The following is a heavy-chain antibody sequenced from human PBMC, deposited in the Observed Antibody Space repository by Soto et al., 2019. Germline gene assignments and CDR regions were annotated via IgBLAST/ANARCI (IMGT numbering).Heavy chain of an antibody. J-gene: IGHJ4*02. Sequence: RVSLRLSCGASGFTFSSYAMSWVRQAPGKGLEWVSAISCSGGSTYYADSVKGRFTISRDNSKNTLYLQMNSLRAEDTAVYYCAKTLDGYNDYWGQGTLVTVSS. CDR3: AKTLDGYNDY. D-gene: IGHD5-12*01. CDR1: GFTFSSYA. V-gene: IGHV3-23*01. CDR2: ISCSGGST.